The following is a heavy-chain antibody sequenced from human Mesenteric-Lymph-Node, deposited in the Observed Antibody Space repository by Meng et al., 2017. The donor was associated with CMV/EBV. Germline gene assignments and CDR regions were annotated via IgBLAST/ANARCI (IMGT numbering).Heavy chain of an antibody. V-gene: IGHV3-11*01. CDR3: ARSHSGSHPVNDAFDI. Sequence: GESLKISCAASGFTFSDYYMSWIRQAPGKGLEWVSYISSSGSTIYYADSVKGRFTISRDNAKNSLYRQMNSLRAEDTAVYYCARSHSGSHPVNDAFDIWGQGTMVTVSS. CDR2: ISSSGSTI. D-gene: IGHD1-26*01. CDR1: GFTFSDYY. J-gene: IGHJ3*02.